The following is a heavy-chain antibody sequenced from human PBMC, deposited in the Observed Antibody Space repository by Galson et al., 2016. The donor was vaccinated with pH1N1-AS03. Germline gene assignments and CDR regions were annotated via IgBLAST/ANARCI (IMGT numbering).Heavy chain of an antibody. CDR2: IYPDDSDT. V-gene: IGHV5-51*01. Sequence: QSGAEVKKPGESLKISCQGSGYRFPTSWIGWVRQMPGKGLEWMGIIYPDDSDTRYSPSFPGQVTISVDKSVSTAYLQWSSLKAWDTAMYFCTRGSPGRGWDYWGQGTLVTVSS. CDR1: GYRFPTSW. J-gene: IGHJ4*02. CDR3: TRGSPGRGWDY. D-gene: IGHD2-15*01.